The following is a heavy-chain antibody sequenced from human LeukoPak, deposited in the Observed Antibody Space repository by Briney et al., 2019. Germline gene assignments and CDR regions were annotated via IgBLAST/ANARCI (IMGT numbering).Heavy chain of an antibody. CDR2: INPNGGGT. CDR1: AYTFTGYY. Sequence: ASVRVSCTASAYTFTGYYIHWVRQAPGQGLEWMGWINPNGGGTDYAQKFQGRVTMTRDTSISTAYMELSSLRSDDTAMFYCARDRGLFDYWGQGTLVTVSS. V-gene: IGHV1-2*02. J-gene: IGHJ4*02. CDR3: ARDRGLFDY.